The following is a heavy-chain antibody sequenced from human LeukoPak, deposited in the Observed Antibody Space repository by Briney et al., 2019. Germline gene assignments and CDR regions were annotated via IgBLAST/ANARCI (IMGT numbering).Heavy chain of an antibody. J-gene: IGHJ4*02. CDR1: GFTFSSYA. Sequence: GGSLRLSCAASGFTFSSYAMSWVRQAPGKGLEWVSAISGSGGSTYYADSVKGRFTISRDNSKNTLYLQMNSLRAEDTAVYYCAKVGNYYDSSGYYYYLDYWGQGTLVTVSS. CDR3: AKVGNYYDSSGYYYYLDY. V-gene: IGHV3-23*01. D-gene: IGHD3-22*01. CDR2: ISGSGGST.